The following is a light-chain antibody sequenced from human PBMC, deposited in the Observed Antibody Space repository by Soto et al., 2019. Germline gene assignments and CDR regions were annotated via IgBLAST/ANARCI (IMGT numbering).Light chain of an antibody. CDR3: CSYAGTYTL. CDR2: DVS. CDR1: SSDVGGYNY. J-gene: IGLJ2*01. V-gene: IGLV2-11*01. Sequence: QSALTQPRSVSGSPGQSVTISCTGTSSDVGGYNYVSWYQHYSGKAPKLMIYDVSERPSGVPDRFSGSKSANTASLTISGHQTEDEADYYCCSYAGTYTLFGGGTKVTVL.